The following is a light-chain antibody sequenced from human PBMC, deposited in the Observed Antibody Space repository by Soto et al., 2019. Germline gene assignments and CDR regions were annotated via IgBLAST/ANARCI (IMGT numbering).Light chain of an antibody. Sequence: EIEMTQSPGTLSLSPRERASLXWRASQSLSSSYLAWCQQKPGQAPRLLIYGASSRATGIPDRFSGSGSGTDFTLTISRLEPEDFAVYYCQQHGSSRTFGQGTKVDIK. CDR2: GAS. J-gene: IGKJ1*01. V-gene: IGKV3-20*01. CDR1: QSLSSSY. CDR3: QQHGSSRT.